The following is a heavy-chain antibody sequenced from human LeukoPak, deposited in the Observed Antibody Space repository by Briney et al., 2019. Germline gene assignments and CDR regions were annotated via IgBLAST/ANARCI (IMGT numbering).Heavy chain of an antibody. J-gene: IGHJ4*02. CDR1: GGTFSSYA. CDR3: ARDVSKAGYSSGWYYDY. CDR2: IIPIFGTA. Sequence: ASVKVSCKASGGTFSSYAISWVRQAPGQGLEWMGGIIPIFGTANYAQKFQGRVTITAVKSTSTAYMELSSLRSEDTAVYYCARDVSKAGYSSGWYYDYWGQGTLVTVSS. D-gene: IGHD6-19*01. V-gene: IGHV1-69*06.